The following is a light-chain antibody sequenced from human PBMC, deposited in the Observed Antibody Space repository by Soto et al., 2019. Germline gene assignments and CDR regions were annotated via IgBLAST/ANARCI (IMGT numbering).Light chain of an antibody. CDR2: ENN. CDR3: GTWDSSLSDGVL. V-gene: IGLV1-51*02. J-gene: IGLJ7*01. CDR1: YSNIGHNY. Sequence: QSVLTQPPSVSAAPGQKVTISCSGTYSNIGHNYVSWYQQLPGTAPRLLIYENNRRPSGIPDRFSGSKSGTSATLDITGLQTGDGADYYCGTWDSSLSDGVLFGGGTQLTVL.